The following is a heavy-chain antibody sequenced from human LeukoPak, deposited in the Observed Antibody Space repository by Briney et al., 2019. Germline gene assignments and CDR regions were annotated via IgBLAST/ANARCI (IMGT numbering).Heavy chain of an antibody. CDR2: ISSSGSTI. V-gene: IGHV3-48*03. CDR1: GFTFRSYE. D-gene: IGHD1-26*01. J-gene: IGHJ4*02. CDR3: ARAGGSYYLAYYFDY. Sequence: AGGSLRLSCAASGFTFRSYEMNWVRKAPGKGLEWVSYISSSGSTIYYADSVKGRFTISRDNAKNSLYLQMNSLRAEDTAVYYCARAGGSYYLAYYFDYWGQGTLVTVSS.